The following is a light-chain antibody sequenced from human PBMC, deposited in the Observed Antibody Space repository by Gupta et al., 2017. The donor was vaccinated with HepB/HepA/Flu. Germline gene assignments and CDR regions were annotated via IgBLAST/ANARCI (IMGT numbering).Light chain of an antibody. J-gene: IGLJ3*02. V-gene: IGLV2-23*02. CDR2: EVS. Sequence: QSALTQPASVSGSPGQSITISCTGTSSDVGSYNLVSWYQQHPGKAPKLMIYEVSKRPSGVSNRFSGSKSGNTASLTISGRQAEDEADYYGCSYAGSSTWVFGGGTKLTVL. CDR3: CSYAGSSTWV. CDR1: SSDVGSYNL.